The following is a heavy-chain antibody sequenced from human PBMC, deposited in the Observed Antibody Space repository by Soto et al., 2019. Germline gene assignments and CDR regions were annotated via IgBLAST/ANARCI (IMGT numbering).Heavy chain of an antibody. CDR2: ISGSGDNT. CDR1: GFPFGTYA. CDR3: AKDTAYDSSGYYYSPNDAFDI. J-gene: IGHJ3*02. V-gene: IGHV3-23*01. D-gene: IGHD3-22*01. Sequence: VGSLRLSCAASGFPFGTYAVSWVRQAPGKGLEWVSGISGSGDNTYYADSVKGRFTISRDNPKNTLYLQMNSLRAEDTAVYYCAKDTAYDSSGYYYSPNDAFDIWGQGTKVTVSS.